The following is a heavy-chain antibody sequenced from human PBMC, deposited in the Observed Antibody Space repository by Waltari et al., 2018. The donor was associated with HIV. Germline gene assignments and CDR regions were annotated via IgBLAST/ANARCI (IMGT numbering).Heavy chain of an antibody. D-gene: IGHD6-6*01. CDR1: GFTFKNYG. V-gene: IGHV3-33*01. Sequence: QVQLVESGGGVVQPGRSLRRPCEASGFTFKNYGMHWVRQAPGKGLEWVAVIWYDGSNKYYADSVKGRFTISRDNSKNRLYLQMNSLRAEDTAVYYCARDRGGSSSLVLDSWGQGTLVTVSS. CDR3: ARDRGGSSSLVLDS. CDR2: IWYDGSNK. J-gene: IGHJ4*02.